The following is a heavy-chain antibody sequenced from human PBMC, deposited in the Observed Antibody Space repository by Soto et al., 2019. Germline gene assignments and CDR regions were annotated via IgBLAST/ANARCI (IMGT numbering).Heavy chain of an antibody. Sequence: SETLSLTCAVYGGSFSGHFCSWVRQPPGKGLEWIGEINYSGTTNYNPSLESRVTVSVDTSKNQFTLKLTSVTAADTAVYYCASRYGSGQYYFDFWGQGTPVTVSS. CDR2: INYSGTT. D-gene: IGHD3-10*01. V-gene: IGHV4-34*01. CDR3: ASRYGSGQYYFDF. J-gene: IGHJ4*02. CDR1: GGSFSGHF.